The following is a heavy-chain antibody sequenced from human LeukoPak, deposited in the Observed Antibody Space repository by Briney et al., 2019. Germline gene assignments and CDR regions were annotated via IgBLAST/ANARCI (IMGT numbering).Heavy chain of an antibody. CDR2: ISYDGSSK. V-gene: IGHV3-30*04. D-gene: IGHD3-16*02. CDR1: GFTFSSYA. CDR3: ARDSFPRYYYYGMDV. Sequence: GGSLRLSCAASGFTFSSYAMHWVRQAPGKGLEWVAVISYDGSSKYYADSVKGRFTISRDNSKNTLYLQMNSLRAEDTAVYYCARDSFPRYYYYGMDVWGQGTTVTVSS. J-gene: IGHJ6*02.